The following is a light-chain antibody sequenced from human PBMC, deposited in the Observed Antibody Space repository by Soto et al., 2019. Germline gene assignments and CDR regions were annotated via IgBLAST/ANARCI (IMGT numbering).Light chain of an antibody. V-gene: IGKV3-20*01. CDR3: QQYWSSPIT. J-gene: IGKJ4*02. CDR1: QSVSSDS. Sequence: EIVLTQSPGTLSLSPGARATLSCRPSQSVSSDSLAGYQQKPGQAPRLLTFGASSRATGIADRFSGSESGTDYNLSIRSLEPEDVAVYYGQQYWSSPITVGGGTKVEIK. CDR2: GAS.